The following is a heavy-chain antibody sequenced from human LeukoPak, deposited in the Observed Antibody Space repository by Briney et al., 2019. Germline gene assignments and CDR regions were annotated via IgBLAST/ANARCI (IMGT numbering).Heavy chain of an antibody. CDR1: GGSISSTSYY. Sequence: SETLSLTCTVSGGSISSTSYYWGWIRQPPGKGLEWIGNIYYSGSTYYNPSLKSRVTISVDTSKSQFSLKLSSVTAADTAVYYCARVGGGASGWYGKHFDYWGQGTLVTVSS. V-gene: IGHV4-39*01. J-gene: IGHJ4*02. D-gene: IGHD6-19*01. CDR2: IYYSGST. CDR3: ARVGGGASGWYGKHFDY.